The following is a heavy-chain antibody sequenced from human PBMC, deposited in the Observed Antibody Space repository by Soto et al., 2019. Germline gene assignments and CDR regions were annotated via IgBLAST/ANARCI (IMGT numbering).Heavy chain of an antibody. J-gene: IGHJ6*03. V-gene: IGHV3-23*01. CDR2: ISGSGGST. Sequence: GGSLRLSCAASGFTFSSYAMSWVRQAPGKGLEWVSAISGSGGSTYYADSVKGRFTISRDNSKNTLYLQMNSLRAEDTAVYYCAKQGYCSSTSCYVYYYYYYMDVWGKGTTVTVSS. D-gene: IGHD2-2*01. CDR1: GFTFSSYA. CDR3: AKQGYCSSTSCYVYYYYYYMDV.